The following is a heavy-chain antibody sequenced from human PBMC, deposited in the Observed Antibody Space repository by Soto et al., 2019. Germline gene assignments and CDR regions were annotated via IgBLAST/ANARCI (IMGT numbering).Heavy chain of an antibody. J-gene: IGHJ5*02. CDR1: GGSFSYYY. V-gene: IGHV4-34*01. CDR3: ARGRVGATNWNWFDP. CDR2: INHSGST. Sequence: SETLSLTCAVYGGSFSYYYWNWIRQPPGKGLEWIGEINHSGSTNYNPSLKSRVTISVDTSKNHFSLNLSSVTAADTAVYSCARGRVGATNWNWFDPWGQGTLVTVSS. D-gene: IGHD1-26*01.